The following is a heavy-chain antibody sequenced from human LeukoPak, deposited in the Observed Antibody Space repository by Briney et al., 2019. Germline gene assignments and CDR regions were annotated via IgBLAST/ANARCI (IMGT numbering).Heavy chain of an antibody. CDR3: YYYDSSGFYPQTKIDC. J-gene: IGHJ4*02. Sequence: PGGSLRLSCAGSGFSFSTYSMNWVRQAPGKGLEWVSGITGSGANTYYADSVKGRFTISRDNSKNTLYLRMNSLRAEDTAVYYCYYYDSSGFYPQTKIDCWGQGTLVTVSS. CDR1: GFSFSTYS. CDR2: ITGSGANT. V-gene: IGHV3-23*01. D-gene: IGHD3-22*01.